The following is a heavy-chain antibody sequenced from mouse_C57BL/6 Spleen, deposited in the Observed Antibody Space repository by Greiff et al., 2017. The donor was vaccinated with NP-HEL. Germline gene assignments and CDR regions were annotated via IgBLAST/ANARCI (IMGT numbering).Heavy chain of an antibody. CDR2: IDPETGGT. CDR1: GYTFTDYE. Sequence: VQLQQSGAELVRPGASVTLSCKASGYTFTDYEMHWVKQTPVHGLEWIGAIDPETGGTAYNQKFKGKAILTADKSSSTAYMELRSLTSEDSAVYYCTRSYYGSSSPFAYWGQGTLVTVSA. D-gene: IGHD1-1*01. J-gene: IGHJ3*01. V-gene: IGHV1-15*01. CDR3: TRSYYGSSSPFAY.